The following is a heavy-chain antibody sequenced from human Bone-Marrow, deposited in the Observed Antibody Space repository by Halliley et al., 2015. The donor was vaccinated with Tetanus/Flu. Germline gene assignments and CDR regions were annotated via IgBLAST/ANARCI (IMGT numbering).Heavy chain of an antibody. D-gene: IGHD3-3*01. CDR3: ARNMGTTILGVVSYYFDY. J-gene: IGHJ4*02. CDR1: GYTFGTYG. Sequence: QLVQSGAEVKKPGASVKVPCKASGYTFGTYGISWVRQAPGQGLEWLGWISVYNANTNYAQKFHGRVTMTTDTSTNTAYMELRSLTSDDTAVYYCARNMGTTILGVVSYYFDYWGQGTLVTVSS. V-gene: IGHV1-18*01. CDR2: ISVYNANT.